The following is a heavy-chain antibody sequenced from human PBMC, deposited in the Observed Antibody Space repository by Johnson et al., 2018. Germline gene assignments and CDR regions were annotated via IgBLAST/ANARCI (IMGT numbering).Heavy chain of an antibody. CDR1: GGTFSSYT. CDR3: ARDGLGGAATDG. V-gene: IGHV1-69*04. Sequence: VQLVQSGAEVKKPGSSVKVSCKASGGTFSSYTISWVRQAPGQGLEWMGRIIPILGIANYAQKVQGRVTITADESTSTAYMERSSLRSEATAVYYCARDGLGGAATDGWGQGTTVTVSS. CDR2: IIPILGIA. D-gene: IGHD2-21*01. J-gene: IGHJ6*02.